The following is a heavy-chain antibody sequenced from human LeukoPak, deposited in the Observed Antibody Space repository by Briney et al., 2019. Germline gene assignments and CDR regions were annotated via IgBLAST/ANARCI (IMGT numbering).Heavy chain of an antibody. D-gene: IGHD6-13*01. CDR1: RYTFSNYD. Sequence: GASVKVSCKASRYTFSNYDINWVRQATGQGLEWMGWMSPNSGNTGYAQKFQGRVTMTRNTSISTAYMELTSLRSEDTAVYYCARVAAAPDYYYGMDVWGQGTTVTVSS. CDR3: ARVAAAPDYYYGMDV. J-gene: IGHJ6*02. V-gene: IGHV1-8*01. CDR2: MSPNSGNT.